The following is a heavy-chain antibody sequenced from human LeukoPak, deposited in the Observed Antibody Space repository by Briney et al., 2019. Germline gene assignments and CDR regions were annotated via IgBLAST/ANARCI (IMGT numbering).Heavy chain of an antibody. Sequence: GGSLRLSCAASGFTFNDYTMHWVRQVPGKGLEWVSGISWNSGSIGYADSVKGRFTISRDNAKNSLYLQMNSLRAEDTALYYCAKDTGFRITMVRGVRRYYGMDVWGQGTTVTVSS. J-gene: IGHJ6*02. CDR2: ISWNSGSI. D-gene: IGHD3-10*01. CDR3: AKDTGFRITMVRGVRRYYGMDV. V-gene: IGHV3-9*01. CDR1: GFTFNDYT.